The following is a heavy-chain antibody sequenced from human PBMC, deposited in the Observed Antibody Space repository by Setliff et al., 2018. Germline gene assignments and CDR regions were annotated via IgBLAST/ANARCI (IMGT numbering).Heavy chain of an antibody. J-gene: IGHJ4*02. Sequence: SETLSLTCTVSDDSISSRHYYWSWIRQPAGKGLELLGQIYTSWSTNYNPSLTGRATLSIDASKSQFSLNLTSVTAADTAVYYCARYFSRLPQLGIYGWLDSWGQGTLVTVSS. CDR2: IYTSWST. CDR3: ARYFSRLPQLGIYGWLDS. D-gene: IGHD7-27*01. V-gene: IGHV4-61*09. CDR1: DDSISSRHYY.